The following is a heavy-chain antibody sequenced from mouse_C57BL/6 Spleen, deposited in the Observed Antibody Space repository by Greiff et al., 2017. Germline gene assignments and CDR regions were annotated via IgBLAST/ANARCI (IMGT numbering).Heavy chain of an antibody. CDR1: GYTFTDYE. V-gene: IGHV1-15*01. CDR2: IDPEAGGT. Sequence: QVQLKESGAELVRPGASVTLSCKASGYTFTDYEMHWVKQTPVHGLEWIGAIDPEAGGTAYNQKFKGKAILTVDKSSRTAYMELRSLTSEDSAVYYCTRGDGSSLYDFDYWGQGTSLTVSA. J-gene: IGHJ2*02. D-gene: IGHD1-1*01. CDR3: TRGDGSSLYDFDY.